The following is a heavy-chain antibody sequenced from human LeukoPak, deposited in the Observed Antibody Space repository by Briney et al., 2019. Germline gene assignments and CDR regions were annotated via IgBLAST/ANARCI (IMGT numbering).Heavy chain of an antibody. CDR2: IDPSDSYT. J-gene: IGHJ4*02. CDR1: GYSFTSYW. CDR3: AAPGIAAAGQDY. V-gene: IGHV5-10-1*01. D-gene: IGHD6-13*01. Sequence: GESLQISCKASGYSFTSYWISWVRQLPAKGLEWMGRIDPSDSYTNYSPSFQGHVTISADKSISTAYLQWSSLKASDTAMYYCAAPGIAAAGQDYWGQGTLVTVSS.